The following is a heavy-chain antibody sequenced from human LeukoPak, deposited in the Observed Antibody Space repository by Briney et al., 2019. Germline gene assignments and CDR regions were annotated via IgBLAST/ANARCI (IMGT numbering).Heavy chain of an antibody. V-gene: IGHV4-34*01. CDR2: IDHSGRT. J-gene: IGHJ4*02. Sequence: PSETLSLTCAVYGGSFSGYYWSWIRQPPGKGLEWIAEIDHSGRTNFNRSLKSRVTISVDTSKNHFSLKLSSVTAADTAVYYCAGKGLTKPLSVAVDFDSWAQGTLVTVSS. CDR1: GGSFSGYY. CDR3: AGKGLTKPLSVAVDFDS. D-gene: IGHD6-19*01.